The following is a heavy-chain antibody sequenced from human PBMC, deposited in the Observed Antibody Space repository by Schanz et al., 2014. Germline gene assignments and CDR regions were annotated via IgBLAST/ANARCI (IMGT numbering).Heavy chain of an antibody. CDR3: ASALTTWGGMDV. D-gene: IGHD4-4*01. CDR2: IHSTGGTT. Sequence: QVQLVQSGAEVEKPGASVTVSCKASEYTFTRHYMHWVRQAPGQGLEWMGIIHSTGGTTSHAQKFQGRVTMTRDTSASTVYMELSSLRSEDTAVYYCASALTTWGGMDVWGQGTTVTVSS. CDR1: EYTFTRHY. V-gene: IGHV1-46*01. J-gene: IGHJ6*02.